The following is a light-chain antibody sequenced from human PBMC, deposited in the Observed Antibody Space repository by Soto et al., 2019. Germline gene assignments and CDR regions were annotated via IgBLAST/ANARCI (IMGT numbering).Light chain of an antibody. CDR3: QHSYGAQLT. CDR2: CVS. J-gene: IGKJ4*01. Sequence: DIQMTQSPSSLSASVGDRVTVTCRTSLTISKSLNRYQQKPGKAPKIQIYCVSNLQSGGPSRFSGSGSGTDFTLTISSVQPEDSAPDYRQHSYGAQLTFGGATSVEIK. CDR1: LTISKS. V-gene: IGKV1-39*01.